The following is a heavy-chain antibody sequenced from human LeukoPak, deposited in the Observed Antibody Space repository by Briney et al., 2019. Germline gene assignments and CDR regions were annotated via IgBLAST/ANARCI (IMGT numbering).Heavy chain of an antibody. J-gene: IGHJ4*02. V-gene: IGHV3-30*03. D-gene: IGHD1-7*01. CDR3: ARRGGGNYPQYFEY. Sequence: GGSLRLSCAASGFTFSTYGMHWVRQAPGKGLEWVAVISYDGTNKYYADSVQGRFTISRDNSKNTLYLQMNSLRVEDSAVYYCARRGGGNYPQYFEYWGQGTLVTVSS. CDR2: ISYDGTNK. CDR1: GFTFSTYG.